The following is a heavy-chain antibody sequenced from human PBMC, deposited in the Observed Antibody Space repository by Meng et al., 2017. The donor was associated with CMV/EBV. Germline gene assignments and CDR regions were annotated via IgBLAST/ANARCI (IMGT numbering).Heavy chain of an antibody. Sequence: GYTVTDYYMHWGQQAPGKGLEVMGLVDPEDGETIYPSPFPPLVTITADTSTDTAYMELSSLRAEDTAVYYCATEKGRRAVAGPPVDYWGQGTLVTVSS. CDR3: ATEKGRRAVAGPPVDY. CDR2: VDPEDGET. V-gene: IGHV1-69-2*01. J-gene: IGHJ4*02. CDR1: GYTVTDYY. D-gene: IGHD6-19*01.